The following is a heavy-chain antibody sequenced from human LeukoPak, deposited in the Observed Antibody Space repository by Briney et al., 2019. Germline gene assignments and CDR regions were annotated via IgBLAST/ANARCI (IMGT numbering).Heavy chain of an antibody. CDR3: ARDPRDMDV. J-gene: IGHJ6*03. CDR1: GFIFSSYW. CDR2: IKQDGSEK. V-gene: IGHV3-7*03. Sequence: HPGGSLRLSCAASGFIFSSYWMSWVRQAPGKGLEWVANIKQDGSEKNYVDSAKGRFTISRDNARKSLYLQMNSLRAEDTAVYYCARDPRDMDVWGKGTTVTVSS.